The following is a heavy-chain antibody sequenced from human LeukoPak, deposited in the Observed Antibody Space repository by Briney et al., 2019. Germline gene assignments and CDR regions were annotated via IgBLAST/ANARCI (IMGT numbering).Heavy chain of an antibody. CDR2: ISAYNGNT. D-gene: IGHD2-2*03. CDR3: ASSGGYCSSTSCYSSSYYYYMDV. CDR1: GYTFTSYG. V-gene: IGHV1-18*01. Sequence: ASVKVSCKASGYTFTSYGISWVRQAPGQGLEWMGWISAYNGNTNYAQKLQGRVTMTTDTSTSTAYMELRSLRSDDTAVYYCASSGGYCSSTSCYSSSYYYYMDVWGKGTTVTVSS. J-gene: IGHJ6*03.